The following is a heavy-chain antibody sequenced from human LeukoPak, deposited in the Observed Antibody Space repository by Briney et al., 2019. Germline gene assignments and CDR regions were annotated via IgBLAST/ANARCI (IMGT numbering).Heavy chain of an antibody. J-gene: IGHJ4*02. Sequence: ASVKVPCKASEGTFSSYAISWVRQAPGQGLEWMGGIIPIFGTANYAQKFQGRVTITADESTSTAYMELSSLRSEDTAVYYCARDAGLGNQGIDYWGQGTLVTVSS. CDR3: ARDAGLGNQGIDY. CDR1: EGTFSSYA. CDR2: IIPIFGTA. V-gene: IGHV1-69*01. D-gene: IGHD3/OR15-3a*01.